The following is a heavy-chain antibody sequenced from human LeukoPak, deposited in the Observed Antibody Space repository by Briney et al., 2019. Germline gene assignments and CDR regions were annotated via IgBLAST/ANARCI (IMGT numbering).Heavy chain of an antibody. Sequence: SETLSLTCTVSGGSISSGSYYWSWIRPPAGTGLEWIGRIYTSGGTNYNPSLKSRVIISVDASKNQFSLKLSSVTAADTAVYYCARDYDFWSGYSDYWGQGTLVTVSS. CDR3: ARDYDFWSGYSDY. J-gene: IGHJ4*02. CDR1: GGSISSGSYY. V-gene: IGHV4-61*02. D-gene: IGHD3-3*01. CDR2: IYTSGGT.